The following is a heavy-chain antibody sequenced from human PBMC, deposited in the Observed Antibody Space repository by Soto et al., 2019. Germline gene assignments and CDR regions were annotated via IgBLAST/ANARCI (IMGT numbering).Heavy chain of an antibody. CDR1: GFTFSSYS. CDR2: ISSSSSYI. J-gene: IGHJ3*02. D-gene: IGHD3-10*01. CDR3: ARDYYGSGSPIPNDAFDI. Sequence: GGPMRLSCGASGFTFSSYSMSWVRQAPGKGLEWVSSISSSSSYIYYADSVKGRFTISRDNAKNSLYLQMNSLRAEDTAMYYCARDYYGSGSPIPNDAFDIWGQGTMVTVSS. V-gene: IGHV3-21*01.